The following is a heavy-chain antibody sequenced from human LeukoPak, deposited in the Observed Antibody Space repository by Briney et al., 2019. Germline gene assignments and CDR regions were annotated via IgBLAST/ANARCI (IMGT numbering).Heavy chain of an antibody. D-gene: IGHD6-19*01. CDR2: TYQRSKWYN. Sequence: SQTLSLTCAISEDSVSINSAAWNWIRQSPSRGLEWLGRTYQRSKWYNDYAVSVKSRITINPDISKNQFSLQLNSVTPEDTAVYYCARSPSPYSSGWYFDYWGQGTPVTVSS. V-gene: IGHV6-1*01. CDR3: ARSPSPYSSGWYFDY. CDR1: EDSVSINSAA. J-gene: IGHJ4*02.